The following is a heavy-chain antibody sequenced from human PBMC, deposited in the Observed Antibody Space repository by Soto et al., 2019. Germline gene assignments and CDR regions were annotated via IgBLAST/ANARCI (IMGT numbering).Heavy chain of an antibody. V-gene: IGHV1-18*01. CDR1: GYTFTSYG. J-gene: IGHJ5*02. CDR2: ISTSHGYT. D-gene: IGHD2-15*01. CDR3: VKDRDFSGSLYGS. Sequence: QVKLVQSGAEVKKPGASVKVSCKAFGYTFTSYGITWVRQAPGQGLEWMGWISTSHGYTSYAQKVQGRVTMTRDTATSTAYMELRSLRSDYPAVYYCVKDRDFSGSLYGSWGQGSLVTVSS.